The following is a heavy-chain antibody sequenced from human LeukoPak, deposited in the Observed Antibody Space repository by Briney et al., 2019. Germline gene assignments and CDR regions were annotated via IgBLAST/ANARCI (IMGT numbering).Heavy chain of an antibody. Sequence: SETLSLTCTVSGGSISYSSYYWGWIRQPPGKGLEWIGSIYYTGSSYYNPSLKSRVAISVDTSKNQFSLKLRSVTAADTAVYYCARDCSGGSCFSGPFEYWGQGALVTVSS. CDR1: GGSISYSSYY. D-gene: IGHD2-15*01. V-gene: IGHV4-39*02. CDR2: IYYTGSS. J-gene: IGHJ4*02. CDR3: ARDCSGGSCFSGPFEY.